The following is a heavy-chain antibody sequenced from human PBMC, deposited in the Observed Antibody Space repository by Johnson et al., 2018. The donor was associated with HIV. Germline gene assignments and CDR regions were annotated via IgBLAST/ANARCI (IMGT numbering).Heavy chain of an antibody. D-gene: IGHD6-19*01. V-gene: IGHV3-30*19. CDR2: IWYDGSNK. CDR1: GFTFSSYG. Sequence: QMQLVESVGGVVQPGRSLRLSCAASGFTFSSYGMHWVRQAPGKGLEWVAVIWYDGSNKYYADSVKGRFTISRDNSKNTLYLQMNSLRAEDTAVYYCARDGVAGTSGDIWGQGTMVTVSS. CDR3: ARDGVAGTSGDI. J-gene: IGHJ3*02.